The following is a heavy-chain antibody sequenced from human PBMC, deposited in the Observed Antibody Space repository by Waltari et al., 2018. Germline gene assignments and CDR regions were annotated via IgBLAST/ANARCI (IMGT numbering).Heavy chain of an antibody. CDR2: IYYSGST. D-gene: IGHD5-12*01. J-gene: IGHJ4*02. CDR1: GGSISSYY. Sequence: QVQLQESGPGLVKPSETLSLTCTVSGGSISSYYWSWIRQPPGKGLTWIGYIYYSGSTNYNPSLKSRVTISVDTSKNQFSLKLSSVTAADTAVYYCARSRREVRWLQFNRVSGYFDYWGQGTLVTVSS. CDR3: ARSRREVRWLQFNRVSGYFDY. V-gene: IGHV4-59*01.